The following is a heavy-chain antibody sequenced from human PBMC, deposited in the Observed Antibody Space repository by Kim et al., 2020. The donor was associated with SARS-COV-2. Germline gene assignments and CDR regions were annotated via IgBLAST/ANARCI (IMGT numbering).Heavy chain of an antibody. CDR1: GGSFSGYY. Sequence: SETLSLTCAVYGGSFSGYYWSWILQPPGKGLEWIGEINHSGSTNYNPSLKSRVTISVDTSKNQFSLKLSSVTAADTAVYYCARGSNNWSTSPYYYYGMDVWGQGTTVTVSS. CDR2: INHSGST. D-gene: IGHD1-1*01. CDR3: ARGSNNWSTSPYYYYGMDV. V-gene: IGHV4-34*01. J-gene: IGHJ6*02.